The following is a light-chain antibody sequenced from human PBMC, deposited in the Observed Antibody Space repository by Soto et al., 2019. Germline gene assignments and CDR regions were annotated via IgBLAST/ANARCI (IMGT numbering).Light chain of an antibody. Sequence: QQKPGKDTKIRSYKASHEEMGVPSRSSGGSIATEFTLTISSLQPDDFATYYCQQYHIYSWTFGQVTKVDI. J-gene: IGKJ1*01. CDR2: KAS. V-gene: IGKV1-5*03. CDR3: QQYHIYSWT.